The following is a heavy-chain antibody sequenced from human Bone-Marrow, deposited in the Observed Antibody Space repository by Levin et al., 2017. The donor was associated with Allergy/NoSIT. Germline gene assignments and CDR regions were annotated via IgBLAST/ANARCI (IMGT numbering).Heavy chain of an antibody. J-gene: IGHJ3*02. CDR2: IYYSGST. CDR1: GGSFSTYY. D-gene: IGHD2-21*02. V-gene: IGHV4-59*01. CDR3: ARCEITFCGGDCFSRAFDI. Sequence: SQTLSLTCTVSGGSFSTYYWTWIRQPPGKGLQWIGYIYYSGSTDYNPSLKSRVTMSLDTSKNQFSLKLSSVTAADTAVYYCARCEITFCGGDCFSRAFDIWGQGTLVTVSA.